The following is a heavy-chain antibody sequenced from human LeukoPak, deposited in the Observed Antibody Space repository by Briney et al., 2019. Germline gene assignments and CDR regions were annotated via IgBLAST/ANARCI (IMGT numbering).Heavy chain of an antibody. CDR3: ARDARWQQLVT. Sequence: ASVKVSCKASGYTFTSYYMHWVRQAPGQGLEWMGGIIPIFGTANYAQKFQGRVTITADESTSTAYMELSSLRSEDTAVYYCARDARWQQLVTWGQGTLVTVSS. CDR1: GYTFTSYY. J-gene: IGHJ4*02. CDR2: IIPIFGTA. V-gene: IGHV1-69*13. D-gene: IGHD6-13*01.